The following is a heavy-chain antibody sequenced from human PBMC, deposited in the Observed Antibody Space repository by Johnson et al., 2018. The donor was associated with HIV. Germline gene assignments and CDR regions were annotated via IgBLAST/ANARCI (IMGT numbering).Heavy chain of an antibody. CDR1: GFTVSSNY. Sequence: VQLVESGGGLVQPGGSLRLSCAASGFTVSSNYMSWVRQAPGKGLEWVSYLSGSGGSTYYADSVKGRFTISRDNSKNTLYLQMNSLRAEDTAVYYCARDLQGRDAFDIWGQGTMVTVSS. CDR2: SGSGGST. J-gene: IGHJ3*02. CDR3: ARDLQGRDAFDI. V-gene: IGHV3-66*02.